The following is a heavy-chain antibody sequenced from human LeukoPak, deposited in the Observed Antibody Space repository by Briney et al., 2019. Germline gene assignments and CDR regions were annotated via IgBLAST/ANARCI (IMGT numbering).Heavy chain of an antibody. CDR2: ILPGGKES. CDR1: GYSFSTNM. J-gene: IGHJ4*02. Sequence: GGSLRLSCVVSGYSFSTNMMTWVRQAPGKGLEWVATILPGGKESYRVDSVKGRFTISRDNAKNSLFLQMNSLRADDTAVYYCMSAHGYWGQGTLVTVSS. V-gene: IGHV3-7*01. CDR3: MSAHGY.